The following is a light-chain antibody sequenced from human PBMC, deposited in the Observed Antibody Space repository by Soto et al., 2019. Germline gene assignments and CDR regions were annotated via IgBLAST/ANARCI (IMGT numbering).Light chain of an antibody. CDR2: KAS. J-gene: IGKJ1*01. Sequence: DIQMTQSPSTLSASIGDRVTITCRASQSIDSWLAWYQQKPGKAPKLLIYKASNLESGVPLRFSGSGSGTEFTLTISSLQPDDFATYYCQQYNIYSTFGQGTKVEIK. CDR1: QSIDSW. V-gene: IGKV1-5*03. CDR3: QQYNIYST.